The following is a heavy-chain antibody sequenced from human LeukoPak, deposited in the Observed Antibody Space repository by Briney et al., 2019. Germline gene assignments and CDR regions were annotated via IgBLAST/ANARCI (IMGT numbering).Heavy chain of an antibody. CDR1: GFTFSSSG. CDR3: ARAKVEVRGVIIRNWFDP. Sequence: GGSQRLSCAASGFTFSSSGMHWVSQAPGKGLEWVAIISDDGNYKYYADSVKGRFTISRDNAKNSLYLQMNSLRAEDTAVYYCARAKVEVRGVIIRNWFDPWGQGTLVTVTS. CDR2: ISDDGNYK. D-gene: IGHD3-10*01. V-gene: IGHV3-30*03. J-gene: IGHJ5*02.